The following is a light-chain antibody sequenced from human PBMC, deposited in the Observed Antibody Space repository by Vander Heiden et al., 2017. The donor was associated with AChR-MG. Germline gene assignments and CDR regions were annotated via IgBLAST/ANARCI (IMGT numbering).Light chain of an antibody. CDR1: QSVSSSY. Sequence: EFALPHSPCTLSLSPGERATLSCGASQSVSSSYLAWYQQKPGQAPRLIIYGASSRATGIPDRSSGSGSGAVFSLTISRLEDEDVAVYYCQQYGSSHINFGQGTRLEIK. V-gene: IGKV3-20*01. J-gene: IGKJ5*01. CDR2: GAS. CDR3: QQYGSSHIN.